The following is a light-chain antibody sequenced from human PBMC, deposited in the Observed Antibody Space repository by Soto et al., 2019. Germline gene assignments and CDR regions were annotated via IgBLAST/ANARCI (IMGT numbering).Light chain of an antibody. J-gene: IGKJ1*01. CDR2: GGS. CDR3: QQYNSYWT. CDR1: QSVSSNH. Sequence: DIVLTQSPGTLSLSPGERATLSCRASQSVSSNHLAWYQQKPGQAPRLLTYGGSSRATGIPVRFSGSGSETDFTLTITRLEPEDFAVYYCQQYNSYWTFGQGTKVDI. V-gene: IGKV3-20*01.